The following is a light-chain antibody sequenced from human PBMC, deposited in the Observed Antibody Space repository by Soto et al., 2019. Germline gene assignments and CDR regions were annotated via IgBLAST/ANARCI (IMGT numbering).Light chain of an antibody. CDR3: SSYTDRSTNTWV. V-gene: IGLV2-14*01. CDR1: SGDVFAYNY. Sequence: QSVLTQPASVSGSPGQSITISCTGTSGDVFAYNYVSWYQQYPGKATKLMIYEVNNRPSGVSYRFSGSKSGNTASLTISGLQAEDEADYYCSSYTDRSTNTWVFGGGTQLTVL. J-gene: IGLJ3*02. CDR2: EVN.